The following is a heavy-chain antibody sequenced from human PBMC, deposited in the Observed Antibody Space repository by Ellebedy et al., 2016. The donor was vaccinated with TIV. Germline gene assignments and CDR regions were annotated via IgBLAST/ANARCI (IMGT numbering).Heavy chain of an antibody. CDR1: GFTFSSHW. V-gene: IGHV3-7*01. J-gene: IGHJ4*02. CDR3: ARDAR. Sequence: GGSLRLSCAASGFTFSSHWMSWVRQAPGKGLEWVANIKEDGSEKYYVDSVKGRFTISRDNTKNALYLQMNSLRNEDTAVYYCARDARWGQGNLVTVSS. CDR2: IKEDGSEK.